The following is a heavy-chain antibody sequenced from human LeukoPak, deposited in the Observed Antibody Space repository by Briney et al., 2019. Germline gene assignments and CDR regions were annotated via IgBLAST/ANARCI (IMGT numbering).Heavy chain of an antibody. D-gene: IGHD6-6*01. CDR3: AKHQESSNSFFDD. CDR1: GFTFSNYD. V-gene: IGHV3-23*01. CDR2: ITGSAGST. J-gene: IGHJ4*02. Sequence: PGGSLRLSCAASGFTFSNYDMSWVRQAPGKGMEWVSAITGSAGSTYSADSVKGRFTISRDNSQNTLYLQMNSLRAEDTAVYYCAKHQESSNSFFDDWGQGTLVTVSS.